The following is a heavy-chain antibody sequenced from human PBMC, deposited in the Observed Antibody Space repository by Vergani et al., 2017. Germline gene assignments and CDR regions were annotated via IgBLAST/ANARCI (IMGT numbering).Heavy chain of an antibody. D-gene: IGHD5-18*01. CDR1: GGSISSGGYY. Sequence: QVQLQESGPGLVKPSQTLSLTCTVSGGSISSGGYYWSWIRQHPGKGLEWIGYIYYSGSTYYNPSLKSRVTISVDTSKNQFSLKLSSVTAADTAMYYCARGTWIQLWSGVDYWGQGTLVTVSS. CDR3: ARGTWIQLWSGVDY. CDR2: IYYSGST. V-gene: IGHV4-31*03. J-gene: IGHJ4*02.